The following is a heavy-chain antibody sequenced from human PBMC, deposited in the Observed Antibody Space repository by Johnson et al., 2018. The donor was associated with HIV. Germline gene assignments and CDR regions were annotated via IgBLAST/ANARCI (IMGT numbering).Heavy chain of an antibody. CDR2: ISYDGSNK. V-gene: IGHV3-30*14. CDR3: ATVWRNEGRHAFDI. J-gene: IGHJ3*02. CDR1: GFTFSSYA. Sequence: QVQLVESGGGVVQPGRSLRLSCAASGFTFSSYAMHWVRQAPGKGLEWVAFISYDGSNKYYADSVKGRFNISRNNAKNSLYLQMNSLRAEDTAVYFCATVWRNEGRHAFDIWGQGTMVTVSS. D-gene: IGHD1-1*01.